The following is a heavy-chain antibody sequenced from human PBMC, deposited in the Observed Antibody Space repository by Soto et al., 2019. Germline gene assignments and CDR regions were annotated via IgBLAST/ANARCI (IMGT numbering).Heavy chain of an antibody. D-gene: IGHD3-16*01. CDR1: GFTFGSYA. CDR3: RGGTNYFDS. J-gene: IGHJ4*02. Sequence: XGSRRLSCAASGFTFGSYALHWVRQAPGKGLEWVAVISYDGSNKYYADSVKGRFTISRDNSKNTLYLQMNSLRAEDTAVYYCRGGTNYFDSWGQGTLVTVSS. CDR2: ISYDGSNK. V-gene: IGHV3-30-3*01.